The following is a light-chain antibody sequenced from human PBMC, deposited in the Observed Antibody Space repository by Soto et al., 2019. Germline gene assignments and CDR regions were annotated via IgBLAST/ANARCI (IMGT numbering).Light chain of an antibody. CDR1: SSNIGAGYE. CDR3: QAYDSSLSGYV. V-gene: IGLV1-40*01. Sequence: QSVLTQPPSVSEAPGQRVTISCTGSSSNIGAGYEAHWYQQVPGTAPKLLSYENNNRPSGVPDRFSGSKSGTSASLAITGPHGEDAAEYYCQAYDSSLSGYVFGTGTKLTVL. J-gene: IGLJ1*01. CDR2: ENN.